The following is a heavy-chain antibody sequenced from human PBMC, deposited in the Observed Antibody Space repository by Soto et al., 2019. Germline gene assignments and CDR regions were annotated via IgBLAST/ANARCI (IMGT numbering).Heavy chain of an antibody. CDR3: ARDRPPDS. Sequence: QVPLVQSGTEVKKPGASVKVSCQASGYSFTAYYVHWVRQAPGQGLEWMGWINPNTGGTTYAQKFQGRVTMTRDTSISTAYMELSSLRSDDTALYYFARDRPPDSWGQGTLVTVSS. J-gene: IGHJ5*01. CDR1: GYSFTAYY. V-gene: IGHV1-2*02. CDR2: INPNTGGT.